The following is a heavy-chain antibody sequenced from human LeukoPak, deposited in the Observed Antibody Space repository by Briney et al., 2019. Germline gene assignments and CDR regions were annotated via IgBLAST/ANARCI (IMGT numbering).Heavy chain of an antibody. CDR2: INGEGCRI. V-gene: IGHV3-74*01. CDR1: GFNLRTYW. J-gene: IGHJ6*02. CDR3: ARDPGYYYYGMDV. Sequence: PGGSPRLSCAVTGFNLRTYWIHWVRHSPGRGLEWVARINGEGCRISYADSVRGRFTISRDNAKNTAYLQMNSLRAEDTALYYCARDPGYYYYGMDVWGQGTKVVVSS.